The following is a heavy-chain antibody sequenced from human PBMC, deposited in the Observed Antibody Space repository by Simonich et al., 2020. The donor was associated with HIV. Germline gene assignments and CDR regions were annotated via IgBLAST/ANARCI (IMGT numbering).Heavy chain of an antibody. CDR2: ITYSGRT. Sequence: QVQLQQWGSGLLKPSDTLSLPCAVYSGSFMGFYWSCLPQSPGKGLEWIGEITYSGRTNYTPSLKSRVTLAVEPAKKQFSRKLKSGTVADTAVYYCAREVGYYPPQLEENNACDFWGQGTMVTVSS. V-gene: IGHV4-34*01. CDR1: SGSFMGFY. CDR3: AREVGYYPPQLEENNACDF. J-gene: IGHJ3*01. D-gene: IGHD3-10*01.